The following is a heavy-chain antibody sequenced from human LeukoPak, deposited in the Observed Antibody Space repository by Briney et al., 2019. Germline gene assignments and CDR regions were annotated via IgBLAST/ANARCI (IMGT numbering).Heavy chain of an antibody. Sequence: GGSLRLSCAASGFTLSNHWMHWVRQAPGKGLPWVSRITSDSDGSSTVYADSVRGRFTISRDNAKNTLYLQMNSLRAEDTAVYYCIRSSGWPDYWGQGTLVTVSS. CDR2: ITSDSDGSST. V-gene: IGHV3-74*01. CDR1: GFTLSNHW. J-gene: IGHJ4*02. D-gene: IGHD6-19*01. CDR3: IRSSGWPDY.